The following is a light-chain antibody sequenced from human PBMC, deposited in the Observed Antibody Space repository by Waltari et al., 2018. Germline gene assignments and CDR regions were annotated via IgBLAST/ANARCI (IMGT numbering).Light chain of an antibody. J-gene: IGLJ3*02. CDR2: DVS. V-gene: IGLV2-14*01. CDR3: SSYTSSSTE. CDR1: SSDVGGYNY. Sequence: QSALTQPASVSGSPGQSITISCTGTSSDVGGYNYVSWYQQHPGKAPKLMIYDVSNRPSGVSNRFSGSKSGNPASLTISGLQAEVEADYYCSSYTSSSTEFGGGTKLTVL.